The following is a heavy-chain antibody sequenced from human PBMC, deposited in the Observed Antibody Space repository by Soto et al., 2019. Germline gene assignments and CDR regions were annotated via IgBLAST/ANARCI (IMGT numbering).Heavy chain of an antibody. J-gene: IGHJ4*02. CDR2: INHSGST. Sequence: SETLSLTCAVYGGSFSGYYWSWIRQPPGKGLEWIGEINHSGSTNYSPSLKSRVTISVDTSKNQFSLKLSSVTAADTAVYYCAGYYSNYGARLDYWGQGTLVTVSS. D-gene: IGHD4-4*01. V-gene: IGHV4-34*01. CDR3: AGYYSNYGARLDY. CDR1: GGSFSGYY.